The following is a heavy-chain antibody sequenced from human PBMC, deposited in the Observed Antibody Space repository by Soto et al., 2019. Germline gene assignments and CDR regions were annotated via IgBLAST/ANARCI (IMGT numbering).Heavy chain of an antibody. Sequence: ASVNVSCKASGYTFTGYAMHWVRQAPGQRLEWMGWINAGNGNTKYSQKFQGRVTITRDTSASTAYMELSSLRSEDTAVSYCARAVAVAADFDYWGQGTLVNVSS. V-gene: IGHV1-3*01. J-gene: IGHJ4*02. CDR1: GYTFTGYA. D-gene: IGHD6-19*01. CDR2: INAGNGNT. CDR3: ARAVAVAADFDY.